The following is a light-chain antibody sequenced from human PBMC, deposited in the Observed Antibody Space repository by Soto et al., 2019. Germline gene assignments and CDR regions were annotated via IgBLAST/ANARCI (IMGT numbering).Light chain of an antibody. Sequence: IQMTQSPSSLSASVGDRVTITCRASQGVDSDLSWYQQKPGKAPKLLIYAASSLHSGVPTRFRGSGSGTHFTLTISSLQPEDVATYYCQQSYSTLVRTFGGGTKVELK. V-gene: IGKV1-39*01. CDR2: AAS. J-gene: IGKJ4*01. CDR3: QQSYSTLVRT. CDR1: QGVDSD.